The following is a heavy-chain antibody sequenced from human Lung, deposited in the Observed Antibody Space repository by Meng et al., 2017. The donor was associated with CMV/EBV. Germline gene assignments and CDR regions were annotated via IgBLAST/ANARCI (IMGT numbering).Heavy chain of an antibody. CDR2: IWYDGGNK. D-gene: IGHD3-22*01. CDR3: ARPRYDTSHYPVYYYYGMNV. CDR1: GFTLVRYH. Sequence: SCVASGFTLVRYHMHWVRQAPGKGLEWVTFIWYDGGNKFYADSVKGRFTISRDNSKNTLYLQMNNVVADDAAIYFCARPRYDTSHYPVYYYYGMNVXGLGPTVTVSS. V-gene: IGHV3-33*01. J-gene: IGHJ6*02.